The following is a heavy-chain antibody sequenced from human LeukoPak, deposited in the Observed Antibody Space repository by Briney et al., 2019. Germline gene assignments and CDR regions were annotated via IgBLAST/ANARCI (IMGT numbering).Heavy chain of an antibody. D-gene: IGHD2-2*02. V-gene: IGHV3-48*04. J-gene: IGHJ4*02. CDR3: AKVIRVPAAIPVGGFGPAYFDY. CDR2: ISSSSSTI. Sequence: GGSLRLSCAASGFTFSSYSMNWVRQAPGKGLEWVSYISSSSSTIYYADSVKGRFTISRDNAKNSLYLQMNSLRAGDTAVYYCAKVIRVPAAIPVGGFGPAYFDYWGQGTLVTVSS. CDR1: GFTFSSYS.